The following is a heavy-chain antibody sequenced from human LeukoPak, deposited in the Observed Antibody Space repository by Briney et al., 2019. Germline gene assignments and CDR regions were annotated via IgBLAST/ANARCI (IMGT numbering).Heavy chain of an antibody. V-gene: IGHV3-30*18. CDR1: GFTFSTFG. D-gene: IGHD6-19*01. J-gene: IGHJ4*02. CDR2: ISHDGVDK. CDR3: AKVGGDQYSSGWYPYYFDY. Sequence: GGSLRLSCAASGFTFSTFGMHWVRQAPGQGLEWVALISHDGVDKYYADSVKGRSTISRDNSKNTLYLQMNSLRAEDTAVYYCAKVGGDQYSSGWYPYYFDYWGQGTLVTVSS.